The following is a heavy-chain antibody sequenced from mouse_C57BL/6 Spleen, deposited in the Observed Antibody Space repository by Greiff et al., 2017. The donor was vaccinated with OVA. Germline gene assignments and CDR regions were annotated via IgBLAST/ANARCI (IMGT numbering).Heavy chain of an antibody. V-gene: IGHV1-53*01. D-gene: IGHD2-4*01. Sequence: QVHVKQPGTELVKPGASVKLSCKASGYTFTSYWMHWVKQRPGQGLEWIGSINPSNGGTNYNEKFKSKATLTVDKSSSTAYMQLSSLTSEDSAVYYCARWDYDPLLFAYWGQGTLVTVSA. CDR1: GYTFTSYW. CDR3: ARWDYDPLLFAY. CDR2: INPSNGGT. J-gene: IGHJ3*01.